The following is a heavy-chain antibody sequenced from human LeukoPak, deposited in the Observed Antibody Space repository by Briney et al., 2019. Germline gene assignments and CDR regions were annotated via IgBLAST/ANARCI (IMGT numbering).Heavy chain of an antibody. J-gene: IGHJ4*02. V-gene: IGHV1-2*02. CDR1: GYTFTVYY. D-gene: IGHD2-2*01. Sequence: GASVKVSCKSSGYTFTVYYMHWVRQAPGQGFEWMGWVNPNSGGTNYAQKFQGRVTMTRDTSISTAYMELSRLRSDDTAVYYCARSRSRDCSSTSCYSYGLDYWGQGTLVTVSS. CDR3: ARSRSRDCSSTSCYSYGLDY. CDR2: VNPNSGGT.